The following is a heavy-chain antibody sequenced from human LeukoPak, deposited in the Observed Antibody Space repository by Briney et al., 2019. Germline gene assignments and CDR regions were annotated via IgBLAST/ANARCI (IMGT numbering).Heavy chain of an antibody. CDR3: ARDGGGRDGYNLGHYFEY. D-gene: IGHD5-24*01. V-gene: IGHV3-30-3*01. CDR1: GFTFSSYA. Sequence: GRSLRLSCAASGFTFSSYAMHWVRQAPGKGLEWVAVISYDGSNKYYADSVKGRFTISRDNSKNTLYLQMNSLRAKDTAVYYCARDGGGRDGYNLGHYFEYWGEGTLVTVSS. CDR2: ISYDGSNK. J-gene: IGHJ4*02.